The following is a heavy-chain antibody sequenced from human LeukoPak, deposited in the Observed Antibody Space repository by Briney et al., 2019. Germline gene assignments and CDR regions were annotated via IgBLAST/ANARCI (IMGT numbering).Heavy chain of an antibody. CDR3: AKDPPTVMANAFHI. CDR2: ISGSGGTT. Sequence: PGGSLRLSCAASGFIVSRNYMSWVRQAPGKGLEWVSSISGSGGTTYYADSVKGRFTISRDNSKNTLYLQMNSPRADDTAVYSCAKDPPTVMANAFHIWGQGTMVTVS. V-gene: IGHV3-23*01. D-gene: IGHD5-18*01. J-gene: IGHJ3*02. CDR1: GFIVSRNY.